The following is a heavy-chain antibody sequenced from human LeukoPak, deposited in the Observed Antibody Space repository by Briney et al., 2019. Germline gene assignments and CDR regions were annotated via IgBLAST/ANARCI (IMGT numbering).Heavy chain of an antibody. CDR1: GFTFSSYA. CDR3: AKEIAVAGRPLLDS. Sequence: GGSLRLSCAASGFTFSSYAMSWVRQAPGKGPEWVSGISARDGSTWYGDSGKGRFTISRDTSKNTLYLQMSSLRADDTAVYYCAKEIAVAGRPLLDSWGQGTLVTVSS. J-gene: IGHJ4*02. CDR2: ISARDGST. V-gene: IGHV3-23*01. D-gene: IGHD6-19*01.